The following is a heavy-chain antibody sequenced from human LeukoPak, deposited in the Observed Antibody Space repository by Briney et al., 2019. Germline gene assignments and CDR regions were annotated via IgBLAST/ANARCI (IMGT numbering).Heavy chain of an antibody. V-gene: IGHV4-59*06. D-gene: IGHD1-26*01. CDR1: GGSISSYY. Sequence: SETLSLTCTVSGGSISSYYWSWIRQHPGKGLERIGYIYYSGSTYYNPSLKSRVTISVDTSKNQFSLKLSSVTAADTAVYYCARDLGGYSGSYPDYWGQGTLVTVSS. CDR3: ARDLGGYSGSYPDY. J-gene: IGHJ4*02. CDR2: IYYSGST.